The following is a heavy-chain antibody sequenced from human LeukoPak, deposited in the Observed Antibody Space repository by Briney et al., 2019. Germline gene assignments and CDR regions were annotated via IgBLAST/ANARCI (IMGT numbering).Heavy chain of an antibody. V-gene: IGHV4-30-4*01. D-gene: IGHD4-11*01. Sequence: TAAESLSLTCTASGGSISSGAYYWSWLRPPQGKGLEWIGYIYYSGSTYYNPSLKSRVTISVDTSKNQLSLKLSSVTAADTAVYYCAGTYTMTTGHYYGMDVWGQGTTVTVSS. CDR3: AGTYTMTTGHYYGMDV. CDR1: GGSISSGAYY. J-gene: IGHJ6*02. CDR2: IYYSGST.